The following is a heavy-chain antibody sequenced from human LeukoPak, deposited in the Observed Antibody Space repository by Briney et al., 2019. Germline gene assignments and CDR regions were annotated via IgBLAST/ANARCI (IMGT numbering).Heavy chain of an antibody. J-gene: IGHJ4*02. CDR2: TYYKSKWSN. Sequence: SQTLSLTCAISGDSVSSKSAAWNWIKQSPSRGLERVGRTYYKSKWSNDSAASVKGRITVNHDTSKNQFSLQLSSVTPEDTAVYYCARSRAATFDYWGQGTLVTVSS. V-gene: IGHV6-1*01. D-gene: IGHD2-15*01. CDR1: GDSVSSKSAA. CDR3: ARSRAATFDY.